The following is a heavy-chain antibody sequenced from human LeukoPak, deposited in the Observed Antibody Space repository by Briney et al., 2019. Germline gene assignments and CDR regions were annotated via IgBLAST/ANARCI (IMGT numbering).Heavy chain of an antibody. CDR1: GYTFTSYY. J-gene: IGHJ3*02. CDR3: ASLAVAGDDAFDI. D-gene: IGHD6-19*01. CDR2: INPSGGST. V-gene: IGHV1-46*01. Sequence: ASVKASCKASGYTFTSYYMHWVRQAPGQGLEWMGIINPSGGSTSYAQKFQGRVTMTRDTSTSTVYMELSSLRSEDTAVYYCASLAVAGDDAFDIWGQGTMVTVSS.